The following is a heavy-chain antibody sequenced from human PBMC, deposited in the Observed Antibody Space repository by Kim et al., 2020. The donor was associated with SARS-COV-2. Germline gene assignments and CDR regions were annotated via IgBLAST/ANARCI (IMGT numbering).Heavy chain of an antibody. Sequence: GGSLRLSCAASGFSFSDSAMHWVRQASGKGLEWVARIRSKAQNYTPAYAASVTGRFTMSRDDSKNMAFLQMNSLKTDDTAVYYCAEGGSGWLEYFRHWGQGTMVTVSS. D-gene: IGHD6-19*01. CDR1: GFSFSDSA. CDR3: AEGGSGWLEYFRH. CDR2: IRSKAQNYTP. V-gene: IGHV3-73*01. J-gene: IGHJ1*01.